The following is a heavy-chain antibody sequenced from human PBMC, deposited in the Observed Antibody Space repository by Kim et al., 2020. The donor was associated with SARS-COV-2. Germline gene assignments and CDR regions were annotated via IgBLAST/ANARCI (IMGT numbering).Heavy chain of an antibody. V-gene: IGHV4-34*01. D-gene: IGHD3-10*01. CDR1: GGSFSGYY. CDR2: INHSGST. CDR3: MVRGVIHSVEDY. J-gene: IGHJ4*02. Sequence: SETLSLTCAVYGGSFSGYYWSWIRQPPGKGLEWIGEINHSGSTNYNPSLKSRVTISVDTSKNQFSLKLSSVTAADTAVYYCMVRGVIHSVEDYWGQGTLVTVSS.